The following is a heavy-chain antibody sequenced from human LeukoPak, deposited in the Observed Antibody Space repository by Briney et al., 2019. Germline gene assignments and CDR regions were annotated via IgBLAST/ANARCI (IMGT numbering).Heavy chain of an antibody. J-gene: IGHJ4*02. CDR2: ISSSSSYI. Sequence: PGGSLRLSCAASGFTFSSYSVNWVRQAPGKGLEWVSSISSSSSYIYYADSVKGRFTISRDNAKNSLYLQMNSLRAEDTAVYYCARGAIVVVPAALYYFDYWGQGTLVTVSS. CDR3: ARGAIVVVPAALYYFDY. V-gene: IGHV3-21*01. CDR1: GFTFSSYS. D-gene: IGHD2-2*01.